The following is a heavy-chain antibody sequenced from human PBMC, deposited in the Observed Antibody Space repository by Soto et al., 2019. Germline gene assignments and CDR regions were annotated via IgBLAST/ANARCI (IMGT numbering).Heavy chain of an antibody. CDR2: IYYSGST. D-gene: IGHD2-15*01. Sequence: QVQLQESGPGLVKPSETLSLTCTVSGGSISSYYWSWIRQPPGKGLEWIGYIYYSGSTNYNPSLKSRVTISVDPSKNQFSLKLSSVTAADTAVYYCARTASGDCSGGSCYHDAFDIWGQGTMVTVSS. V-gene: IGHV4-59*08. CDR3: ARTASGDCSGGSCYHDAFDI. CDR1: GGSISSYY. J-gene: IGHJ3*02.